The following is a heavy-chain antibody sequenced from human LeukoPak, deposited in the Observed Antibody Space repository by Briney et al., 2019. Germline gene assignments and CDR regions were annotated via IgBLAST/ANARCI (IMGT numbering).Heavy chain of an antibody. CDR1: GFTFGDYA. CDR2: I. J-gene: IGHJ4*02. CDR3: TKVRSGSSNWALRVFDY. D-gene: IGHD6-13*01. V-gene: IGHV3-23*01. Sequence: GGSLRLSCTASGFTFGDYAMSWFRQAPGGGLEWVSTIKGRFTISRDNSKSTLYLQMNNLGVEDTAVYYCTKVRSGSSNWALRVFDYWGQGALVTVSS.